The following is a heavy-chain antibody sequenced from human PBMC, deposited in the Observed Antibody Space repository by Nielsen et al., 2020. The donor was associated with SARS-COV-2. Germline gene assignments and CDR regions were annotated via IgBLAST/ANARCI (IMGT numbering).Heavy chain of an antibody. CDR3: ARVGPRSVGNVGRGVTYDY. D-gene: IGHD3-10*01. Sequence: ASVKVSCKASGNTFTGYYMHWVRQAPGQGLEWMGRINPNSGGTNYAQKFQGRVTMTRDTSISTAYMELSRLRSDDTAVYYCARVGPRSVGNVGRGVTYDYWGQGTLVTVSS. V-gene: IGHV1-2*06. CDR2: INPNSGGT. J-gene: IGHJ4*02. CDR1: GNTFTGYY.